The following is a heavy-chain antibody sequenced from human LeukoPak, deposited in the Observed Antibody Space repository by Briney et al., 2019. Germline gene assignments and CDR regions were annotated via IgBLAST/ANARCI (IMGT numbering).Heavy chain of an antibody. Sequence: PGGSVTHSCAASGFTFSSYAMHWVRQAPGKGLEWVAVISYDGSNKYYADSVKGRFTISRDNSKNTLYLQMNSLRAEDTAVYYCARDSSSSLDYWGQGTLATVSS. CDR2: ISYDGSNK. J-gene: IGHJ4*02. D-gene: IGHD6-6*01. CDR3: ARDSSSSLDY. V-gene: IGHV3-30*04. CDR1: GFTFSSYA.